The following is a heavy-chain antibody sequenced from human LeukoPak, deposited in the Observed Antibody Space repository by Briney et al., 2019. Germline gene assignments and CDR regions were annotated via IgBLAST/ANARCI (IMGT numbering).Heavy chain of an antibody. D-gene: IGHD3-16*02. J-gene: IGHJ5*02. V-gene: IGHV1-69*05. Sequence: SVKVSCKASGGTFSSYAISWVRQAPGQGLEWMGGIIPIFGTANYAQKFQGRVTITTDESTSTAYMELSSLRSEDTAVYYCARESPYDYVWGSYRPFNWFDPWGQGTLVTVSS. CDR2: IIPIFGTA. CDR1: GGTFSSYA. CDR3: ARESPYDYVWGSYRPFNWFDP.